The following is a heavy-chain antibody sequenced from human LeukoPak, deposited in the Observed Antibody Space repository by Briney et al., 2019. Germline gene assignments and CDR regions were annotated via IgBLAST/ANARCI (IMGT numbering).Heavy chain of an antibody. CDR3: ARASEIRADY. CDR1: GFTFNKYG. CDR2: IWFDGSNQ. D-gene: IGHD3-3*02. Sequence: GRSLRPSCVASGFTFNKYGMHWVRQAPGKGLEWVAVIWFDGSNQFYADSVKGRFTISRDNSKNTLYLQMNSLRAEDTAVYYCARASEIRADYWGQGTLVTVSS. J-gene: IGHJ4*02. V-gene: IGHV3-33*01.